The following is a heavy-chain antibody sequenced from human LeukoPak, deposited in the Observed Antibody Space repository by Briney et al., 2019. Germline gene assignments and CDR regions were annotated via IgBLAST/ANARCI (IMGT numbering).Heavy chain of an antibody. V-gene: IGHV3-21*01. CDR2: ISSSSYI. D-gene: IGHD2-2*01. J-gene: IGHJ4*02. Sequence: GGSLRLSCAASGFTFSSYSMNWVRQAPGKGLEWVSSISSSSYIYYADSVKGRFTISRDNAKNSLYLQMNSLRAEDTAVYYCAREAFVVVPAADDYWGQGTLVTVSS. CDR3: AREAFVVVPAADDY. CDR1: GFTFSSYS.